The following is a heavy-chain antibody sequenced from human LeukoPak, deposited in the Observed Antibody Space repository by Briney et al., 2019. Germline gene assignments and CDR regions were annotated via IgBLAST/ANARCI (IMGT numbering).Heavy chain of an antibody. CDR3: ARGVVRYFDY. Sequence: PGGSLRLSCAASGFTFSGYSMNWVRQAPGKGLEWVSSISSSSSYIYYADSVKGRFTISRDNAKNSLYLQMDSLRAEDTAVYYCARGVVRYFDYWGQGALVTVSS. V-gene: IGHV3-21*01. D-gene: IGHD3-9*01. CDR2: ISSSSSYI. CDR1: GFTFSGYS. J-gene: IGHJ4*02.